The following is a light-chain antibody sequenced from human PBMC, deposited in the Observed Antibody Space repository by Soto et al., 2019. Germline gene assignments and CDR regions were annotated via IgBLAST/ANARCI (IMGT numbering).Light chain of an antibody. V-gene: IGLV2-14*01. CDR1: SSDVGGYNF. Sequence: QSVLTQPASVSGSPGQSITISCTGTSSDVGGYNFVSWYQQHPGKAPKLMIYDVTNRPSGVSNRFSGSKSGNTASLTISGLQAEDEADYYCCSYTSDITPYVFGTGTKVTVL. CDR2: DVT. CDR3: CSYTSDITPYV. J-gene: IGLJ1*01.